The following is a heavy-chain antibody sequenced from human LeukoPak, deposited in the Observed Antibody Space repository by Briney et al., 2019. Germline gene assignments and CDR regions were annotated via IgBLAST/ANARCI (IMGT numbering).Heavy chain of an antibody. Sequence: GGSLRLSCSASGFTVSNNYMNWVRQAPGKGLEWVSVIYSGGSTNYADSVKGRFTISRDNSKNTLYLQMNSLRAEDTAVYYCIYGYTLDFWGQDTLGSVSS. CDR2: IYSGGST. J-gene: IGHJ4*02. CDR1: GFTVSNNY. CDR3: IYGYTLDF. D-gene: IGHD5-18*01. V-gene: IGHV3-53*01.